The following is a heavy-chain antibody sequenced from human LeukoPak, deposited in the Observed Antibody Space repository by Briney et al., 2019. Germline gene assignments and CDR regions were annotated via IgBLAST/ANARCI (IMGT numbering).Heavy chain of an antibody. Sequence: GASVKVSCKASGYTFTTYDINWVRQATGQGLEWMGWMNPNSGNTGYAQNFQGRVTMTRNTSISTAYMELSSLRSEDTAVYYCARHYDILTGSDYWGQGTLVTVSS. V-gene: IGHV1-8*01. CDR1: GYTFTTYD. CDR3: ARHYDILTGSDY. D-gene: IGHD3-9*01. J-gene: IGHJ4*02. CDR2: MNPNSGNT.